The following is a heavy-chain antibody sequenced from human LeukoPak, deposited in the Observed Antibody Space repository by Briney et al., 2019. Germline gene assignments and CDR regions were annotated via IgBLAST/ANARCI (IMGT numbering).Heavy chain of an antibody. CDR3: ARDGPSPDY. CDR1: GGSISRSSYY. J-gene: IGHJ4*02. CDR2: IYHSGST. V-gene: IGHV4-39*07. Sequence: SETLSLTCTVSGGSISRSSYYWGWIRQPPGKGLEWIGSIYHSGSTYYNPSLKSRVTISVDTSKNQFSLKLSSVTAADTAVYYCARDGPSPDYWGQGTLVTVSS.